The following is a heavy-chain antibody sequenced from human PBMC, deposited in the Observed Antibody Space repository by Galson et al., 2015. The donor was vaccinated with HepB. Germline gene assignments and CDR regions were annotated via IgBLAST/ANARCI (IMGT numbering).Heavy chain of an antibody. J-gene: IGHJ4*02. CDR2: ISSSSSYM. Sequence: SLRLSCAASGFTFSSYSMNWVRQAPGKGLEWVSSISSSSSYMYYADSVKGRFTISRDNAKNSLYLQMNSLRAEDTAVYYCASHGDYDILSKEDYWGQGTLVTVSS. CDR3: ASHGDYDILSKEDY. D-gene: IGHD3-9*01. CDR1: GFTFSSYS. V-gene: IGHV3-21*01.